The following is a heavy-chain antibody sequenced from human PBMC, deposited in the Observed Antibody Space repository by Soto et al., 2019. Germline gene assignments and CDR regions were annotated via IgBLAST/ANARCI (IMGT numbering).Heavy chain of an antibody. CDR2: IYYSGST. V-gene: IGHV4-39*01. Sequence: QLQLQESGPGLVKPSETLSLTCTVSGGSISSSSYYWGWIRQPPGQGLEWIGSIYYSGSTYYNPTLESRVTSSVYTSKIQFSLKLSSVTAAYTAVYYCARLKTLSSYYMDVWGTGTTVTVFS. CDR3: ARLKTLSSYYMDV. J-gene: IGHJ6*03. CDR1: GGSISSSSYY.